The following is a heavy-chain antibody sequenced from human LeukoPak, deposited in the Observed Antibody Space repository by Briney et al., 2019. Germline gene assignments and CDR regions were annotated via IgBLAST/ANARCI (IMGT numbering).Heavy chain of an antibody. CDR1: GFTFSDYY. J-gene: IGHJ4*02. CDR3: ARVNGSGSYYPFDY. Sequence: GGSLRLSCAASGFTFSDYYMSWLRQAPGKGLEWVSDVSSSSYTNYADSVKGRFTISRDNAKNSLYLQMNSLRAEDTAVYYCARVNGSGSYYPFDYWGQGTLVTVSS. D-gene: IGHD3-10*01. CDR2: VSSSSYT. V-gene: IGHV3-11*05.